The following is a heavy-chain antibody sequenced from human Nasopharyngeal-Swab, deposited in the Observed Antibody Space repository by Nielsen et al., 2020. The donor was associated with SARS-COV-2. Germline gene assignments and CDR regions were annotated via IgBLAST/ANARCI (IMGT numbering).Heavy chain of an antibody. J-gene: IGHJ6*02. Sequence: GESLKISCAASGFIFNTYSMSWVRQAPGKGLEWVSSISSSSSYIYYADSVKGRFTISRDNAKNSLYLQMNSLRAEDTAMYYCARDGLDYDFWSAYFMDVWGQGTTVTVSS. V-gene: IGHV3-21*01. CDR2: ISSSSSYI. CDR1: GFIFNTYS. D-gene: IGHD3-3*01. CDR3: ARDGLDYDFWSAYFMDV.